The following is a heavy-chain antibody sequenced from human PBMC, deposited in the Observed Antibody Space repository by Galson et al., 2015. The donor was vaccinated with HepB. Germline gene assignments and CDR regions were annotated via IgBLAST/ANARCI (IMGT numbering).Heavy chain of an antibody. D-gene: IGHD3-9*01. J-gene: IGHJ6*02. V-gene: IGHV7-4-1*02. CDR1: GYSFTTYA. Sequence: SVKVSCKASGYSFTTYALNWVRQAPGQGLEWMGWITTNTGNPTYAQGLTGRFVFSLDTSVSTAYLQINSLKAEDTAVYYCARLGRRDEILTGTHYGLDVWGQGTTATVSS. CDR2: ITTNTGNP. CDR3: ARLGRRDEILTGTHYGLDV.